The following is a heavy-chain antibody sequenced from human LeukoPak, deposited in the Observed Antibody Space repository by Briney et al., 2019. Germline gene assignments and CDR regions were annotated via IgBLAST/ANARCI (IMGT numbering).Heavy chain of an antibody. V-gene: IGHV4-39*02. D-gene: IGHD6-25*01. CDR2: VYYGRSP. Sequence: PSETVSLTCTVSGYSIRRSTYYWAWIRQPPGKGLEWIGSVYYGRSPYFNPSLESRATISVDTSKNHFSLKMSSVTAADTAVYYCARSSGTGTFSYWGQGTLVTVSS. CDR1: GYSIRRSTYY. J-gene: IGHJ4*02. CDR3: ARSSGTGTFSY.